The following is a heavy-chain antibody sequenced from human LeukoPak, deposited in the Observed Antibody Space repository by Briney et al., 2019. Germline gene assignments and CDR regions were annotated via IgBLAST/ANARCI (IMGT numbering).Heavy chain of an antibody. J-gene: IGHJ6*03. CDR1: GFTFSSYG. D-gene: IGHD6-6*01. Sequence: GRSLRLSCAASGFTFSSYGMHWVRQAPGKGLEWVAVIWYGGSNKYYADSVKGRFTISRDNSKNTLYLQMNSLRAEDTAVYYCAKPRPSSSPEGYYYYMDVWGKGTTVTVSS. V-gene: IGHV3-30*18. CDR3: AKPRPSSSPEGYYYYMDV. CDR2: IWYGGSNK.